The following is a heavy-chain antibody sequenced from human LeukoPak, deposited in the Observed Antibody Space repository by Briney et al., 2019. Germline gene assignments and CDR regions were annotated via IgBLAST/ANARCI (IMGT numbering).Heavy chain of an antibody. J-gene: IGHJ4*02. CDR1: GFPYSSYA. CDR2: ISYDGSNK. D-gene: IGHD6-13*01. CDR3: ARGSRIAAAGTSFDY. Sequence: GGSLSLSCAASGFPYSSYAMHWVRQATGRGLEWVAVISYDGSNKYYADSVKGRFTISRDNSKNTLYLQMNSLRAEDTAVYYCARGSRIAAAGTSFDYWGQGTLVTVSS. V-gene: IGHV3-30-3*01.